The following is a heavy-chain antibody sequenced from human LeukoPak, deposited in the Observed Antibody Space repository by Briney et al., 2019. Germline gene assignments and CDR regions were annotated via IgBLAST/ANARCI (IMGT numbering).Heavy chain of an antibody. J-gene: IGHJ4*02. Sequence: SVKVSCKASGYTFTSYDINWVRQATGQGLEWMGGIIPIFGTANYAQKFQGRVTITADESTSTAYMELSSLRSEDTAVYYCARAPHYYDSSGYYGEYWGQGTLVTVSS. CDR3: ARAPHYYDSSGYYGEY. D-gene: IGHD3-22*01. V-gene: IGHV1-69*13. CDR2: IIPIFGTA. CDR1: GYTFTSYD.